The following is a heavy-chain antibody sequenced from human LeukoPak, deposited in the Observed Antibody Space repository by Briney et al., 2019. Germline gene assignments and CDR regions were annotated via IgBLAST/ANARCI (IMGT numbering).Heavy chain of an antibody. CDR2: INANNGNT. J-gene: IGHJ5*02. V-gene: IGHV1-18*04. CDR1: GYTFSSYG. D-gene: IGHD5-12*01. Sequence: ASVKVSCKASGYTFSSYGITWVRQAPGQGLEWMGWINANNGNTNYAQKLQGRVTMTTDTSTSTAYMELRSLRSDDTAVYYRARKGDDIVATIWRGNWFDPWGQGTLVTVSS. CDR3: ARKGDDIVATIWRGNWFDP.